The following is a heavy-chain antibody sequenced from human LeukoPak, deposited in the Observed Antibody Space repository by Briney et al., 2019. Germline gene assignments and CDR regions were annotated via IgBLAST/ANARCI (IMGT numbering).Heavy chain of an antibody. Sequence: ASVKVSCRTSGYTLSDYYMHWVRQAPGQGPEWMGVSNPTGSTNYAQRFRGRVTMTRDTSISTAYMELSRLRSDDTAVYYCARVFDYGDYFGDYWGQGTLVTVSS. CDR1: GYTLSDYY. J-gene: IGHJ4*02. CDR3: ARVFDYGDYFGDY. D-gene: IGHD4-17*01. V-gene: IGHV1-2*02. CDR2: SNPTGST.